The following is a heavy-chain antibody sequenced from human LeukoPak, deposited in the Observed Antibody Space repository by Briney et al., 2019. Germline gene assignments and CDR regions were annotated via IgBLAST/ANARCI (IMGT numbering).Heavy chain of an antibody. CDR2: IIPIFGTA. CDR1: GGTFSSYA. V-gene: IGHV1-69*05. Sequence: SVKVSCKASGGTFSSYAISWVRQAPGQGLEWMGGIIPIFGTANYAQKFQGRVTITTDESTSTAYMELSSLRSEDTAVYYCARDRDGYANFDYWGQGTLVTVSS. D-gene: IGHD5-24*01. CDR3: ARDRDGYANFDY. J-gene: IGHJ4*02.